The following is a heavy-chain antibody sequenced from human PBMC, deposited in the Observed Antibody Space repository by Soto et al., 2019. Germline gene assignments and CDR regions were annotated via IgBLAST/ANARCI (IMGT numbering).Heavy chain of an antibody. CDR3: ARKAYGEISYYYYGMDV. V-gene: IGHV3-33*01. D-gene: IGHD4-17*01. J-gene: IGHJ6*02. CDR2: IWYGGSNK. CDR1: GFTFSSYG. Sequence: QVQLVESGGGVVQPGRSLRLSCAASGFTFSSYGMHWVRQAPGKGLEWVAVIWYGGSNKYYADSVKGRFTISRDNSKKTLYLQMNRLRAEDTAVYYCARKAYGEISYYYYGMDVWGQGTTVTVSS.